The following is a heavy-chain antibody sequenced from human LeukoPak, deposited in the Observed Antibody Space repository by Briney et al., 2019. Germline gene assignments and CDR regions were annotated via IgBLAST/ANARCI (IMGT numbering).Heavy chain of an antibody. CDR1: GGSISSYS. CDR2: IYYTGSS. CDR3: ARGGLEYQLLSYFDY. J-gene: IGHJ4*02. Sequence: PSETLSLTCTVSGGSISSYSWSWIRQPPGKGLEWIRYIYYTGSSNYNPSLKSRVSISLDTSKNQFSLKLSSVTAADTAVYYCARGGLEYQLLSYFDYWGQGTLVTVSS. D-gene: IGHD2-2*01. V-gene: IGHV4-59*01.